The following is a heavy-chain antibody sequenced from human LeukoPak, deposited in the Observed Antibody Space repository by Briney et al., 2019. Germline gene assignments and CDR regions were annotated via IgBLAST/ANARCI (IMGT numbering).Heavy chain of an antibody. CDR3: AGHHPRNTVDF. J-gene: IGHJ4*02. CDR2: ISDIGSI. V-gene: IGHV4-59*08. CDR1: GGSISSYY. D-gene: IGHD2/OR15-2a*01. Sequence: SETLSLTCTVSGGSISSYYWSWIRQPPGKGLEWIAYISDIGSINYNPFLKSRVTISLDTSKNQFSLKLSSVTAADTAVYYCAGHHPRNTVDFWGQGTLVTVS.